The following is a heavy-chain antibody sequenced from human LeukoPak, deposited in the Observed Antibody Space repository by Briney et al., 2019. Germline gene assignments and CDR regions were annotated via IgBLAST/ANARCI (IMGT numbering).Heavy chain of an antibody. D-gene: IGHD2-15*01. J-gene: IGHJ4*02. CDR2: IYHSGST. CDR1: AYSISSGYY. Sequence: SETLSLTCTVSAYSISSGYYWGWIRQPPGKGLEWIGSIYHSGSTYYNPSLKSRVTISVDTSKNQFSLKLSSVTAADTAVYYCAREVVVPRPRAAGDPCYFDYWGQGTLVTVSS. CDR3: AREVVVPRPRAAGDPCYFDY. V-gene: IGHV4-38-2*02.